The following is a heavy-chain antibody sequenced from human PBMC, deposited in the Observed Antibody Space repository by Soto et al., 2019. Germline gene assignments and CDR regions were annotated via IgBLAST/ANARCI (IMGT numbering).Heavy chain of an antibody. V-gene: IGHV1-8*01. J-gene: IGHJ5*02. CDR1: GYTFTSYD. Sequence: GASVKVSCKASGYTFTSYDINWVRQATGQGLEWMGWMNPNSGNTGYAQKFQGRVTMTRNTSISTAYMELSSLRSEDTAVYYCARGQRQSSGWYSSHIYRRKNNWFDPWGQGTLVTVSS. CDR3: ARGQRQSSGWYSSHIYRRKNNWFDP. CDR2: MNPNSGNT. D-gene: IGHD6-19*01.